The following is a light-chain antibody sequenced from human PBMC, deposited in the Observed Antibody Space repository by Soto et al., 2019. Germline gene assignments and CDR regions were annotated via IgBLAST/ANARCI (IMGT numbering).Light chain of an antibody. CDR2: EVS. J-gene: IGLJ1*01. V-gene: IGLV2-14*01. CDR3: SSYRSSTLYV. Sequence: QSALTQPASVSGSPGQSITISCTGTSSDVGGYNYVSWYQQHPGKAPKLMIYEVSNRPSGVSNRFSGSKSGNTASLTISGRQAEDEADYYCSSYRSSTLYVFGSGTKLIVL. CDR1: SSDVGGYNY.